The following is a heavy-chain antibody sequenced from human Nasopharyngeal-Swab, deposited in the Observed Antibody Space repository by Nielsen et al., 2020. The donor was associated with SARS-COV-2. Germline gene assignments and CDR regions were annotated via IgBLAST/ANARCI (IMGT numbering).Heavy chain of an antibody. D-gene: IGHD3-22*01. V-gene: IGHV3-21*01. CDR2: ISSSSSYI. CDR1: GFTFSSYS. Sequence: GGSLRLSCAASGFTFSSYSMNWVRQAPGKGLEWVSSISSSSSYIYYADSVKGRFTISRDNAKNSLYLQMNSLRAEDTAVYYCARVIWLNYYDSSGVNWFDPWGQGTLVTVSS. J-gene: IGHJ5*02. CDR3: ARVIWLNYYDSSGVNWFDP.